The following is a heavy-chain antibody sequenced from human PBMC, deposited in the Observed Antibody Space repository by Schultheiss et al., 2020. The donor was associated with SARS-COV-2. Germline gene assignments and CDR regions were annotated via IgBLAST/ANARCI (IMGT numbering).Heavy chain of an antibody. J-gene: IGHJ5*02. CDR3: ARGRGIFGVLTANWFDP. V-gene: IGHV4-34*01. CDR2: INHSGST. Sequence: SETLSLTCAVYGGSFSGYYWSWIRQPPGKGLEWIGEINHSGSTNYNPSLKSRVTISVDTSKNQFSLKLSSVTAADTAVYYCARGRGIFGVLTANWFDPWGQGTLVTVSS. CDR1: GGSFSGYY. D-gene: IGHD3-3*01.